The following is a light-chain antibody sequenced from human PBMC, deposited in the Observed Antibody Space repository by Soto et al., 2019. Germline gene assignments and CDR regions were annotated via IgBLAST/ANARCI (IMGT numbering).Light chain of an antibody. V-gene: IGKV1-33*01. CDR1: RGIYNY. CDR3: QQYDNLPYT. Sequence: DIQMTQSPSSLSASVGDRVTITCQASRGIYNYLSWYQKKPGKAPRLLIYEASNLEAGVPTRFSGGGSGTDFTSTISSLQPEDIATYYCQQYDNLPYTFGQGTKLDIK. J-gene: IGKJ2*01. CDR2: EAS.